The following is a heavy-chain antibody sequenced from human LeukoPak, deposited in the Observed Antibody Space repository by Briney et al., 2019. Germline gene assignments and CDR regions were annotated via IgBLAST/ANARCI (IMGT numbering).Heavy chain of an antibody. CDR2: INHSGST. J-gene: IGHJ4*02. D-gene: IGHD3-22*01. CDR3: ARGRGSGYPPSRFASEFDY. Sequence: PSETLSLTCAVYGGSFSGYYWSWIRQPPGKGLEWTGEINHSGSTNYNPSLKSRVTISVDTSKNQFSLKLSSVTAADTAVYYCARGRGSGYPPSRFASEFDYWGQGTLVTVSS. V-gene: IGHV4-34*01. CDR1: GGSFSGYY.